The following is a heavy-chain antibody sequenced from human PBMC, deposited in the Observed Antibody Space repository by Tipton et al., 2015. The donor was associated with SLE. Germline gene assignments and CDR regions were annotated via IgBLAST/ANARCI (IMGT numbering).Heavy chain of an antibody. D-gene: IGHD3-3*01. CDR3: ASSARGITIFGVVRGYYYYGMDV. V-gene: IGHV4-4*09. J-gene: IGHJ6*02. Sequence: TLSLTCTVSGDSIRGYFWSWFRQSPGKELEWIAYIYSSGSTNYNPSLKSRVTISVDTSKNQFSLKLTSVTAADTAVYYCASSARGITIFGVVRGYYYYGMDVWGQGTTVTVSS. CDR1: GDSIRGYF. CDR2: IYSSGST.